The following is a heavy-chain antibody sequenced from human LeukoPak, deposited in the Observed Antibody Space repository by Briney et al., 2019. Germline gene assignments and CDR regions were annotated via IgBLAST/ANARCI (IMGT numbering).Heavy chain of an antibody. CDR3: GRDAGYYYGSESYYSDY. Sequence: GGSLRLSCAASGFTFSSYSMNWVRQAPGKGLEWVSSISSSSYIYYADSVKGRFTISRDNAKNSLYLQMNSLRAEDTAVYYCGRDAGYYYGSESYYSDYWGQGTLVTVSS. J-gene: IGHJ4*02. CDR1: GFTFSSYS. V-gene: IGHV3-21*01. CDR2: ISSSSYI. D-gene: IGHD3-10*01.